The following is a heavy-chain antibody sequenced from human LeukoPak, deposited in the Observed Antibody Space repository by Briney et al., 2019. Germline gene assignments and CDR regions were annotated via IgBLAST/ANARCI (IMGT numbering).Heavy chain of an antibody. CDR2: ISSSSSTI. D-gene: IGHD5-18*01. CDR3: AAGLTATLSHDAFDI. V-gene: IGHV3-48*04. J-gene: IGHJ3*02. Sequence: GGSLRLSCAASGFSFSIYSMNWVRQAPGKGLEWVSYISSSSSTIYYAASVKGRFTISRDNAKNSLYLQMNSLRAEDTALYYCAAGLTATLSHDAFDIWGQGTMVTVSS. CDR1: GFSFSIYS.